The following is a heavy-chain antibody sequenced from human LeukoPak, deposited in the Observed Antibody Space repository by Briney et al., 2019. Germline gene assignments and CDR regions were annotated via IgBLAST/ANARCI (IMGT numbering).Heavy chain of an antibody. D-gene: IGHD3-10*01. Sequence: ASVKVSCKASGYTFTSYYMHWVRQAPGQGLEWMGIINPSGGSTSYAQKFQGRVTMTRDTSTSTVYMELSSLRSEDTAVYYCAREYYYGSGKTDAFDIWGQGTMVTVSS. CDR3: AREYYYGSGKTDAFDI. CDR1: GYTFTSYY. CDR2: INPSGGST. V-gene: IGHV1-46*01. J-gene: IGHJ3*02.